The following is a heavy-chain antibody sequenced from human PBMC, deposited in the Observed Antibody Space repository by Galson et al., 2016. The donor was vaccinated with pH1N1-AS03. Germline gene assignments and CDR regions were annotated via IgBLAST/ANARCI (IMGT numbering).Heavy chain of an antibody. V-gene: IGHV2-5*01. CDR3: AHSVGYTYLYYFDS. D-gene: IGHD5-12*01. CDR2: IYWHDEP. Sequence: PALVKPTQTLTLTCAFSGFSLKNSGVGVDWIRQPPGKALEWLGHIYWHDEPRYNPSLKNRLTTTKDVSKNQVVLTLTEINSTDTATYYCAHSVGYTYLYYFDSWGQGTLVTVSS. CDR1: GFSLKNSGVG. J-gene: IGHJ4*02.